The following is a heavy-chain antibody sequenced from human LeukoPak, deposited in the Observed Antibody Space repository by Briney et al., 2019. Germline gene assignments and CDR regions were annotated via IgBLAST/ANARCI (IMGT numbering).Heavy chain of an antibody. CDR2: INSDGSST. D-gene: IGHD5-12*01. CDR3: AREGVATNFDY. V-gene: IGHV3-74*01. CDR1: GFTFSNYW. Sequence: GGSLRLSCAASGFTFSNYWMHWVRQAPGKGLVWVSRINSDGSSTSYADFVKGRFTIFRDNAKNTLYLQMNSLRAEDTAVYYCAREGVATNFDYWGQGTLVTVSS. J-gene: IGHJ4*02.